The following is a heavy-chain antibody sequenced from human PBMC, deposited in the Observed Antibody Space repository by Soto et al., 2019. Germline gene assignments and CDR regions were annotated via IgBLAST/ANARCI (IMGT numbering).Heavy chain of an antibody. Sequence: GGSLRLSCAASGFTFSSYGMHWVRQAPGKGLEWVAVIWYDGSNKYYADSVKGRFTISRDNSKNTLYLQMNSLRAEDTAVYYCARSGGFCSGANWFDPWGQGTLVTVSS. CDR3: ARSGGFCSGANWFDP. CDR2: IWYDGSNK. D-gene: IGHD3-3*01. J-gene: IGHJ5*02. V-gene: IGHV3-33*01. CDR1: GFTFSSYG.